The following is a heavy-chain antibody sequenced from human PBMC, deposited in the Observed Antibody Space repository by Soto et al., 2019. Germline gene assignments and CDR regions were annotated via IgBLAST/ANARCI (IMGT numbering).Heavy chain of an antibody. V-gene: IGHV3-9*01. CDR1: GFTFDDYP. Sequence: EVQLVESGGGLVQPGRSLRLSCAASGFTFDDYPMHWVRQAPGKGLEWVSGISWNSGSIGYADSVKGRFTISRDNAKNSLYLQMNSLRAEDTALYYCAKGDSSSFYYGMDVWGQGTTVTVSS. CDR2: ISWNSGSI. J-gene: IGHJ6*02. D-gene: IGHD6-13*01. CDR3: AKGDSSSFYYGMDV.